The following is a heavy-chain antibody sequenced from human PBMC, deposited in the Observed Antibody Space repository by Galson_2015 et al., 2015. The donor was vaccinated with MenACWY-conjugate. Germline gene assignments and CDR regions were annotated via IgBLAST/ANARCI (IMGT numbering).Heavy chain of an antibody. CDR1: GFIFSSYA. CDR3: AKTYCSRTNCREPNWCFDL. V-gene: IGHV3-23*01. D-gene: IGHD2-2*01. CDR2: MSGSGGSR. J-gene: IGHJ2*01. Sequence: SLRLSCAASGFIFSSYAMSWVRQAPGKGLEWVSAMSGSGGSRNYADSVKGRFTVSRDNSKNTLYLQMNSLRAEDTTVYYCAKTYCSRTNCREPNWCFDLWGRGTLVTVSS.